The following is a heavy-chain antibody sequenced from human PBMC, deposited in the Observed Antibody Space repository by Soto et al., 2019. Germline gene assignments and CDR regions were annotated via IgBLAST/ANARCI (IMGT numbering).Heavy chain of an antibody. CDR1: AFTFNKYA. J-gene: IGHJ4*02. Sequence: PCLTLRLSWAASAFTFNKYAMSWLRQAPGKGLEWVSAIGSSGRQTYYADSGRGRFTILSDTSKHTLYFQMSSRRAGYTAVDYCAKVRAPFGVISQYFFGSWGQRTLVT. D-gene: IGHD3-3*01. V-gene: IGHV3-23*01. CDR3: AKVRAPFGVISQYFFGS. CDR2: IGSSGRQT.